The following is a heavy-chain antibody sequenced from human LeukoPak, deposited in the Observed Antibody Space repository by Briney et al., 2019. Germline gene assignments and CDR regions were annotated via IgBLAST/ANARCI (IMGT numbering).Heavy chain of an antibody. CDR3: ASSGSYRFDY. J-gene: IGHJ4*02. CDR2: MSTSGYST. D-gene: IGHD1-26*01. V-gene: IGHV3-23*01. Sequence: GGSLRLSCAASGFAFSTYAMTWVRQAPGKGLEWVSTMSTSGYSTNYADSVKGRFTISRDNAKNSLYLQMNSLRDEDTAVYYCASSGSYRFDYWGQGTLVTVSS. CDR1: GFAFSTYA.